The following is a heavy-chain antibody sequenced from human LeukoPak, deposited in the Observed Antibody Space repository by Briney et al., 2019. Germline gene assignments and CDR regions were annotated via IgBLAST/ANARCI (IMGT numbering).Heavy chain of an antibody. V-gene: IGHV4-31*03. CDR3: ARGIVVVPAAMESFLFDP. CDR1: GGSISSGGYY. J-gene: IGHJ5*02. Sequence: SQTLSLTCTVSGGSISSGGYYWSWIRQHPGKGLEWIGYIYYSGSTYYNPSLKSRVIISVDTSKNQFSLKLSSVTAADTAVYYCARGIVVVPAAMESFLFDPWGQGTLVTVSS. CDR2: IYYSGST. D-gene: IGHD2-2*01.